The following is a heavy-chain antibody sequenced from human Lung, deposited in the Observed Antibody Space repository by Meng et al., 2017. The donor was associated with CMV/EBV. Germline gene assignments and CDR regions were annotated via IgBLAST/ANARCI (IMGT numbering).Heavy chain of an antibody. CDR1: GFTFSSYT. CDR3: ARSLFDSNDPFDY. D-gene: IGHD3-22*01. J-gene: IGHJ4*02. V-gene: IGHV3-48*04. Sequence: GESLKISCAASGFTFSSYTMNWVRQAPGKGLEWVPYISNTGSVKHYADSLRGRFTVSRDNAKNSLYLQMTSLRADDTAVYYCARSLFDSNDPFDYWGQGTVVTVSS. CDR2: ISNTGSVK.